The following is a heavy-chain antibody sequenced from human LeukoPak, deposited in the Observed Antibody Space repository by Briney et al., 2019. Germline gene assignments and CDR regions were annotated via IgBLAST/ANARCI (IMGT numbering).Heavy chain of an antibody. V-gene: IGHV1-69*13. CDR2: IIPMFRTA. CDR1: GGIFNSNA. CDR3: AYLSASNTGAFDV. Sequence: ASVKVSCKASGGIFNSNALSWVRQAPGQGLEWMGGIIPMFRTANYGQKFQGRVTITADDSTSTGYMELSSLRSEDTAVFYCAYLSASNTGAFDVWGQGTVVTVSS. J-gene: IGHJ3*01. D-gene: IGHD2-8*02.